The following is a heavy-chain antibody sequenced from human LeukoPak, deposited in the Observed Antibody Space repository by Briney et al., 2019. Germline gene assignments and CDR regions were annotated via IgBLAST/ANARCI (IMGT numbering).Heavy chain of an antibody. J-gene: IGHJ4*02. V-gene: IGHV1-2*02. CDR3: AREHSSSSGKVFDY. Sequence: VASVKVSCKASGYTFPGYYMHWVRQAPGQGLEWMGWINPNSGGTNYAQKFQGRVTMTRDTSISTANMELSRLRSDDAAVYYCAREHSSSSGKVFDYWGQGTLVTVSS. D-gene: IGHD6-6*01. CDR2: INPNSGGT. CDR1: GYTFPGYY.